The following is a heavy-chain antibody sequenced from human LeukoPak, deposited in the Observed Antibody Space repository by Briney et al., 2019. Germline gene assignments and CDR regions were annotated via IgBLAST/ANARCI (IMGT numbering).Heavy chain of an antibody. CDR3: ARSGRGGAFDM. V-gene: IGHV3-74*01. J-gene: IGHJ3*02. CDR1: GFTLNTYW. Sequence: PGGSLRLSCAGSGFTLNTYWMHWVRQGPGKGLVWVSRIYSDGGRTNYADSVKGRFTISGDTAKNTLYLQMNSLRAEDTAAYYCARSGRGGAFDMWGQGTMVTVSS. D-gene: IGHD1-26*01. CDR2: IYSDGGRT.